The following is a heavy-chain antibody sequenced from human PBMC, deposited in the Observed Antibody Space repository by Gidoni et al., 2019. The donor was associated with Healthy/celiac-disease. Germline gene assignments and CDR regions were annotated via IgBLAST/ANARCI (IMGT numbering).Heavy chain of an antibody. CDR1: GFTFSSYW. J-gene: IGHJ6*02. CDR2: IKQDGSEK. D-gene: IGHD6-13*01. V-gene: IGHV3-7*03. Sequence: EVQLVESGGGLVQPGGSLRLSCAASGFTFSSYWMSWVRQAPGKGLEWVANIKQDGSEKYYVDSVKGRFTISRDNAKNSLYLQMNSLRAEDTAVYYCARDLKGSSWYNTYYYGMDVWGQGTTVTVSS. CDR3: ARDLKGSSWYNTYYYGMDV.